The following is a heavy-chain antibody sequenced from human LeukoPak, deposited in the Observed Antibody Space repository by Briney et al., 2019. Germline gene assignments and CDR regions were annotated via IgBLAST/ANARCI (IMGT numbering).Heavy chain of an antibody. CDR2: IYTSGST. CDR3: ARAARQLVAQDAFDI. CDR1: GGSISSYY. V-gene: IGHV4-4*07. D-gene: IGHD6-6*01. Sequence: SETLSLTCTVSGGSISSYYWSWIRQPAGKGLEWIGRIYTSGSTNYNPSLKSRVTMSVDTSKNQFSLKLSSVTAADTAVYYCARAARQLVAQDAFDIWGQGTMVTVSS. J-gene: IGHJ3*02.